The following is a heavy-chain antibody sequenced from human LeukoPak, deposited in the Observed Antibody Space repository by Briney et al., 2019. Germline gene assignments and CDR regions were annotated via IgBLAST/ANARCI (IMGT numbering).Heavy chain of an antibody. CDR1: GFTVSSDY. CDR2: IYSGGST. V-gene: IGHV3-53*05. CDR3: ARNWFGP. J-gene: IGHJ5*02. Sequence: GGSLRLSCAASGFTVSSDYMSWVRQAPGKGLEWVSVIYSGGSTYYADSVKGRFTISRDKSKNTVYLQMNSLRFEDTAMYYCARNWFGPWGQGTLVTVSS.